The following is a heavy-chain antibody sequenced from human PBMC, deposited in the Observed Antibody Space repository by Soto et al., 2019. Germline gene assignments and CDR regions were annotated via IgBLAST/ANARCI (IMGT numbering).Heavy chain of an antibody. V-gene: IGHV1-3*01. J-gene: IGHJ5*02. CDR1: GYTFTSYA. Sequence: ASVKVSCKASGYTFTSYAMHWVRQAPGQRLEWMGWINAGNGNTKYSQKFQGRVTITRDTSASTAYMELSSLRSEDTAVYYCARDRTVYCSGGSCYLGWFDPWGQGTLVTVSS. CDR2: INAGNGNT. D-gene: IGHD2-15*01. CDR3: ARDRTVYCSGGSCYLGWFDP.